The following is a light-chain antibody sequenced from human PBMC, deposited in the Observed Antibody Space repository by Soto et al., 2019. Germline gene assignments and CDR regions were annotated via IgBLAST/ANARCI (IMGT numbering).Light chain of an antibody. J-gene: IGLJ3*02. V-gene: IGLV2-23*02. CDR3: CSYAGSSTWV. CDR2: DVN. CDR1: RSDVGGYNH. Sequence: QSALTQPASVSGSPGQSITISWTGTRSDVGGYNHVSWYQQHPGKAPKLMIYDVNKRPSGVSNHFSGSKSGNTASLTISGLQVEDEADYYCCSYAGSSTWVFGGGTKLTVL.